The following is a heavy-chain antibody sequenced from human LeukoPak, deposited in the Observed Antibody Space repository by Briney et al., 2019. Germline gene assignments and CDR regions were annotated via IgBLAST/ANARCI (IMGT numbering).Heavy chain of an antibody. V-gene: IGHV4-34*01. D-gene: IGHD3-16*01. CDR3: ALRGNADY. CDR1: GGSFSGYY. J-gene: IGHJ4*02. CDR2: INHSGST. Sequence: SETLSLTCAVYGGSFSGYYWSWIRQPPGKGLEWIGEINHSGSTNYNPSLKSRVTISVDTSKNQFSLKLSSVTAADTAVYYCALRGNADYWGQGTLVTVSS.